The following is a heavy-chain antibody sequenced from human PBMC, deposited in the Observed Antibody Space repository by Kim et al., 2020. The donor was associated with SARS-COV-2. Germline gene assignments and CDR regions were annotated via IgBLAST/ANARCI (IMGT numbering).Heavy chain of an antibody. Sequence: CHTPSIKSRVTIPLDPSKNEFSLKLSAVSAADTAVYYCARLGGFSRTFDPWGQGTLVTVSS. V-gene: IGHV4-39*01. CDR3: ARLGGFSRTFDP. J-gene: IGHJ5*02. D-gene: IGHD3-3*01.